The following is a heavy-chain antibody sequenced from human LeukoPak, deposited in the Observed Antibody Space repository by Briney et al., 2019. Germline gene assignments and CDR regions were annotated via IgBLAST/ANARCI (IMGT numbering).Heavy chain of an antibody. Sequence: GGSLRLSCAASGFTFSSYAMSWVRQAPGKGLEWVSAISGSGGSTYYADSVKGRFTISRDNSKNTLYLQMNSLRAEDTAVYYCVKGDGYSGYDRGGTFDYWGQGTLVTVSS. D-gene: IGHD5-12*01. CDR1: GFTFSSYA. V-gene: IGHV3-23*01. J-gene: IGHJ4*02. CDR3: VKGDGYSGYDRGGTFDY. CDR2: ISGSGGST.